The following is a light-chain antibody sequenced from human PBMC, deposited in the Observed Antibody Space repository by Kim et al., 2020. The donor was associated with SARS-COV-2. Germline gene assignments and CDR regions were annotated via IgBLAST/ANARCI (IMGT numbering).Light chain of an antibody. V-gene: IGLV3-25*03. J-gene: IGLJ2*01. CDR1: ALPKQY. Sequence: SPGQTARITCSGDALPKQYAYWYQQKPGQAPVLVIYKDSERPSGIPERFSGSSSGTTVTLTISGLQAEDEADYYCQSADSSGTYIVFGGGTQLTVL. CDR2: KDS. CDR3: QSADSSGTYIV.